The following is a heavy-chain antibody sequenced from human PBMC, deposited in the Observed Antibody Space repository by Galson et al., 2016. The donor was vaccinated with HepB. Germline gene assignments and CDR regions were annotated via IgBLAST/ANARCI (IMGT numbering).Heavy chain of an antibody. V-gene: IGHV1-18*01. Sequence: SVKVSCKASGYTFSIFGITWLRQAPGQRLEWLGWISADNGNANYAQKFQGRLTMTTDTSTSTAFMEVTSLRSDDTAVYYCARCVAAVTTHFDAWGQGTLVTVSS. D-gene: IGHD4-17*01. CDR2: ISADNGNA. J-gene: IGHJ4*02. CDR3: ARCVAAVTTHFDA. CDR1: GYTFSIFG.